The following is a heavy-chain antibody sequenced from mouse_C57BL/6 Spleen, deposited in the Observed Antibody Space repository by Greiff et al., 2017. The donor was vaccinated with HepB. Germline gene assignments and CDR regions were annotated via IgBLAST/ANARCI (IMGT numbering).Heavy chain of an antibody. V-gene: IGHV1-26*01. CDR3: ARDAYDWLAC. CDR2: INPNNGGT. CDR1: GYTFTDYY. Sequence: EVQLQQSGPELVKPGASVKISCKASGYTFTDYYMNWVKQSHGKSLEWIGDINPNNGGTSYNQKFKGKATLTVDKSSSTAYMELRSLTSEDSAVYYCARDAYDWLACWGQRTLVTVT. D-gene: IGHD2-2*01. J-gene: IGHJ3*01.